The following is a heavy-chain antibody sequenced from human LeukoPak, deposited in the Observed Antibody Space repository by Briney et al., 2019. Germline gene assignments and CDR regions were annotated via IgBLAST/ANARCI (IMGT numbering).Heavy chain of an antibody. D-gene: IGHD3-3*01. CDR3: ARDSRITIFRTWYFDL. J-gene: IGHJ2*01. Sequence: GGSLRLSCAASGFTFSSYWMHWIRQAPGKGLVWVSRINSDGSSTSYADSVKGRFTISRDNAKNTLYLQMNSLRAEDTTVYYSARDSRITIFRTWYFDLWAVAPWSLSPQ. CDR2: INSDGSST. V-gene: IGHV3-74*01. CDR1: GFTFSSYW.